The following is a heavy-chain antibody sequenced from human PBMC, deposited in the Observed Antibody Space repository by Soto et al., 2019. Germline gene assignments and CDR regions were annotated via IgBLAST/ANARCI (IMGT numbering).Heavy chain of an antibody. Sequence: QVQLVQSGAEVKKPGASVKVSCKASGYTFTSYGISWVRQAPGQGLEWMGWISAYNGNTNYAQKLQGRGTMTTDTATSKAYMELRSLRSDDTAVYYCARRPWDPQGYYYGMDVWGQGTTVTVSS. D-gene: IGHD1-26*01. J-gene: IGHJ6*02. CDR3: ARRPWDPQGYYYGMDV. V-gene: IGHV1-18*01. CDR2: ISAYNGNT. CDR1: GYTFTSYG.